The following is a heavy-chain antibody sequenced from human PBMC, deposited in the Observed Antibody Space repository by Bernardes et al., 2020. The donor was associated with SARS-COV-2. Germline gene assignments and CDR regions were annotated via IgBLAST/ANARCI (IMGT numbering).Heavy chain of an antibody. CDR3: ARAWRENSFAY. V-gene: IGHV3-48*01. Sequence: GGSLRLSCVGSGFIFTTYSMSWVRQAPGKGLEWLLFISWGGDTIDDADSVRGRFTVSRDDDKNSVYLQMNSLRAEDTAVYYCARAWRENSFAYWGQPAVGTVSS. CDR2: ISWGGDTI. D-gene: IGHD5-12*01. CDR1: GFIFTTYS. J-gene: IGHJ4*02.